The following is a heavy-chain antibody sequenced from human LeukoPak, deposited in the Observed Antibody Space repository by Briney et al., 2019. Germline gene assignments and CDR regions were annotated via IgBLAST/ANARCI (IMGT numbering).Heavy chain of an antibody. Sequence: PGGSLRLSCAASGFTFSSYAMSWVRQAPGKGLEWVSAISGSGGSTYYADSVKGRFTISRDNSKNTLYLQMNSLRAEDTAVYYCAKYVLGSYYREEYFQHWGQGTLVTVSS. CDR1: GFTFSSYA. CDR2: ISGSGGST. V-gene: IGHV3-23*01. CDR3: AKYVLGSYYREEYFQH. D-gene: IGHD1-26*01. J-gene: IGHJ1*01.